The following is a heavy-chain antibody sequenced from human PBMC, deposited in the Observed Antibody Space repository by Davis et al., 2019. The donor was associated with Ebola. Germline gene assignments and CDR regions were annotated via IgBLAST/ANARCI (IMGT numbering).Heavy chain of an antibody. CDR1: GITFSDYA. CDR3: AKDGWLDYYEGLTY. V-gene: IGHV3-23*01. J-gene: IGHJ4*02. CDR2: INGRGGTT. Sequence: PGGSLRLSCAASGITFSDYAMSWVRQAPGKGLEWVSVINGRGGTTYYADSVKGRFTISRDHFKNMLYLQMISLRAEDTALYFCAKDGWLDYYEGLTYWGQGVLVTVSS. D-gene: IGHD3-22*01.